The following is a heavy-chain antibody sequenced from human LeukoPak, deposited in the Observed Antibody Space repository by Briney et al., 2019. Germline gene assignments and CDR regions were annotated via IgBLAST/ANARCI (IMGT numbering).Heavy chain of an antibody. CDR1: GGSISSYY. CDR2: IYYSGST. J-gene: IGHJ4*02. V-gene: IGHV4-59*01. Sequence: SETLSLTCTVSGGSISSYYWSRIRQPPGKGLEWIGYIYYSGSTNYNPSLKSRVTISVDTSKNQFSLKLSSVTAADTAVYYCARSLTVRYFDYWGQGTLVTVSS. D-gene: IGHD4-17*01. CDR3: ARSLTVRYFDY.